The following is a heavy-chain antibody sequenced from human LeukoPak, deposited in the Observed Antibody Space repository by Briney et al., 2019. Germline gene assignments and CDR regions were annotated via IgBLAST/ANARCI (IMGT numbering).Heavy chain of an antibody. J-gene: IGHJ5*02. V-gene: IGHV4-39*01. CDR1: GGSISTSDYL. CDR3: VRRNYVSGRIDP. CDR2: FYYNGVT. Sequence: SETLSLTCTVSGGSISTSDYLWAWVRQPPGKGLEWIGDFYYNGVTSYSPSLKSRVTISVDTSKNQFSLNLTSVTAADTAVYYCVRRNYVSGRIDPWGQGTLATVSS. D-gene: IGHD3-16*01.